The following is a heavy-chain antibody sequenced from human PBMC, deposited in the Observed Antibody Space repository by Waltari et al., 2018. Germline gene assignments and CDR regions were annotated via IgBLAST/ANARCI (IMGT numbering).Heavy chain of an antibody. D-gene: IGHD3-22*01. Sequence: QVQLVESGGGVVQPGRSLRPSCAASDFPFSSHAMHWVRQAPGKGLEWVAVISYNERNIYYVDSVKGRFTISRDNSRKTLYLQMNSLRAEDMAVYYCARDYCDRTNCHGMDVWGQGTTVTVSS. CDR2: ISYNERNI. CDR1: DFPFSSHA. CDR3: ARDYCDRTNCHGMDV. J-gene: IGHJ6*02. V-gene: IGHV3-30*04.